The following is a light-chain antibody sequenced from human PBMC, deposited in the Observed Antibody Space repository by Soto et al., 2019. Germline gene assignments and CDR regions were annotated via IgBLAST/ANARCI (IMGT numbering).Light chain of an antibody. J-gene: IGLJ2*01. CDR3: SSYTSDSTVV. V-gene: IGLV2-14*01. Sequence: QSALTQPASVSGSPGQSINISCTGTSSDVGGYNYVSWYQQHPGKAPKLMIYEASNRPPGVSNRFSGSKSGNTASLTISGLQAEDEAEYYCSSYTSDSTVVFGGGTQLTVL. CDR1: SSDVGGYNY. CDR2: EAS.